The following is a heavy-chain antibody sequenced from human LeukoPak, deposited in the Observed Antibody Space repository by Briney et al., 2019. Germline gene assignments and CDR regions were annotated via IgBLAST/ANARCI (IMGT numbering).Heavy chain of an antibody. CDR2: LGPGSNAI. Sequence: GGSLRLSCAASGFTFSGYSMNWVRQAPGKGLEWVSYLGPGSNAIYYADSVKGRFTISRDNAKNSLYLLMNSLRDEDTAVYYCARAAYSSGPDYWGQGTLVTVSS. D-gene: IGHD6-25*01. J-gene: IGHJ4*02. CDR1: GFTFSGYS. V-gene: IGHV3-48*02. CDR3: ARAAYSSGPDY.